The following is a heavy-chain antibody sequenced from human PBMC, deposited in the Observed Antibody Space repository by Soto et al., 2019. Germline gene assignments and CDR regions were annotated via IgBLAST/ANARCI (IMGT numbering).Heavy chain of an antibody. V-gene: IGHV1-46*01. J-gene: IGHJ3*02. CDR2: INPSGGST. Sequence: GASVKVSCKASGYTFTSYYMHCVRQAPGQGLEWMGIINPSGGSTSYAQKFQGRVTMTRDTSTSTVYMELSSLRSEDTAVYYCAAGYCTNGVCHDAFDIWGQGTMVTLSS. CDR1: GYTFTSYY. CDR3: AAGYCTNGVCHDAFDI. D-gene: IGHD2-8*01.